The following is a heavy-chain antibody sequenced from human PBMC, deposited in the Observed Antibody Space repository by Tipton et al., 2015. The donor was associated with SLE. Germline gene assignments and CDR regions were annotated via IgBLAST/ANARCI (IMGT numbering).Heavy chain of an antibody. V-gene: IGHV4-61*05. D-gene: IGHD2-15*01. J-gene: IGHJ6*03. CDR1: GGSISSSGYY. CDR3: VKSVVVVSPRDYYYYMDV. Sequence: LRLSCTVSGGSISSSGYYWGWVRQPPGKGLEWIGLIYNSGITNYNPSLQSRVTLSVDMSKNQFSLRLSSVTAADTGVYYCVKSVVVVSPRDYYYYMDVWGKGTTVTVSS. CDR2: IYNSGIT.